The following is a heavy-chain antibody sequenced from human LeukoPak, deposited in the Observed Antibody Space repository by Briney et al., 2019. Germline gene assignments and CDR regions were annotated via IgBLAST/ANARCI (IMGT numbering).Heavy chain of an antibody. CDR3: ANRQWYSSRPYYFDY. CDR2: ISGSGGST. V-gene: IGHV3-23*01. J-gene: IGHJ4*02. CDR1: GFCFSTYG. D-gene: IGHD6-13*01. Sequence: GGSLRLSCVASGFCFSTYGIHWVRQAPGKGLEWVSAISGSGGSTYYADSVKGRFTISRDNSKNTLYLQMNSLRAEDTAVYYCANRQWYSSRPYYFDYWGQGTLVTVSS.